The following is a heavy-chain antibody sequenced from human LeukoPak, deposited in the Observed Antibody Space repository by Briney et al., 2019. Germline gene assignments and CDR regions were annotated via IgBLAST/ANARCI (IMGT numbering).Heavy chain of an antibody. CDR3: AKDIGSYGADADY. Sequence: GGSLRLSCAPSGFTLSSYGMHWVRHAPGKGLEWVAFIRYDGSNKYYADSVKGRFTIPRDNSKNTLYLQMNSLRAEDTAVYYCAKDIGSYGADADYWGQGTLVTVSS. J-gene: IGHJ4*02. D-gene: IGHD4-17*01. V-gene: IGHV3-30*02. CDR2: IRYDGSNK. CDR1: GFTLSSYG.